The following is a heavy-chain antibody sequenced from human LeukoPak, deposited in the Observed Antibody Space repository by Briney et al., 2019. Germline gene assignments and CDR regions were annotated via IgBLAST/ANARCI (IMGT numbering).Heavy chain of an antibody. Sequence: GASVKVSCKASGYTFTSYDINWVRQATGQGLEWMGWMNPNSGNTGYAQKFQGRVTMTRNTSISTAYMELSSLRSDDTAVYYCARGVYGDYRYYFDYWGQGTLVTVSS. D-gene: IGHD4-17*01. CDR1: GYTFTSYD. V-gene: IGHV1-8*01. J-gene: IGHJ4*02. CDR3: ARGVYGDYRYYFDY. CDR2: MNPNSGNT.